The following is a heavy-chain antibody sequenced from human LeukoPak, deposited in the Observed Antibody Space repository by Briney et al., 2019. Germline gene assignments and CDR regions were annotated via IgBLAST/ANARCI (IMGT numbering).Heavy chain of an antibody. CDR2: IYPSGDST. CDR3: AKDVVPDSGWDLDY. D-gene: IGHD6-19*01. V-gene: IGHV3-23*01. Sequence: GGSLRLSCAASGFTFSTYSMTWVRQSPGKGLEWVSSIYPSGDSTFYADSVKGRFTISRDNSKNTLYLQMSNLRTEDTAIYYCAKDVVPDSGWDLDYWGQGTLVTVSS. CDR1: GFTFSTYS. J-gene: IGHJ4*02.